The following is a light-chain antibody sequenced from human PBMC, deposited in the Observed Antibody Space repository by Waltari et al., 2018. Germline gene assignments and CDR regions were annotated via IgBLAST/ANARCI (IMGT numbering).Light chain of an antibody. V-gene: IGKV1-6*01. CDR1: QGIRDD. J-gene: IGKJ3*01. Sequence: AIQMTQSPSSLSASVGDRVTIICRASQGIRDDLAWYQQKPGKAPKLRIYSASNLESGVPSRFSVSGSGTDFTLTISSLQPEDFATYYCLQDYIYPFTFGPGTKVDIK. CDR2: SAS. CDR3: LQDYIYPFT.